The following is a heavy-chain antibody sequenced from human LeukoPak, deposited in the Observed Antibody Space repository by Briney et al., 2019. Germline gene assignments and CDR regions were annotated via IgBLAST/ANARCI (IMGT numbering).Heavy chain of an antibody. CDR2: IYPGDSDT. Sequence: GASLQISCKGSGYIFTSYWIGWVRPLPGKGLEWMGIIYPGDSDTRYSPSFQGQVTISADKSISTAYLQWSSLKASDTAMYYCARQTLGWYVDYWGQGTLVTVSS. D-gene: IGHD6-19*01. J-gene: IGHJ4*02. CDR1: GYIFTSYW. V-gene: IGHV5-51*01. CDR3: ARQTLGWYVDY.